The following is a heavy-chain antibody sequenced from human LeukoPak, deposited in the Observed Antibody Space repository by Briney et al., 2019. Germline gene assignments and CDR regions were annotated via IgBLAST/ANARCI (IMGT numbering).Heavy chain of an antibody. J-gene: IGHJ4*02. Sequence: SETLSLTCDVSGYSIRSGSYWGWIRQPPGKGLEWIGCMFHSGDTYHNPSLKSRVTISADTSKNQFSLKLTSVTAADTAVYYCAKVGAYGDYSRHDYWGQGTLVSVSS. CDR1: GYSIRSGSY. CDR3: AKVGAYGDYSRHDY. CDR2: MFHSGDT. D-gene: IGHD4-17*01. V-gene: IGHV4-38-2*01.